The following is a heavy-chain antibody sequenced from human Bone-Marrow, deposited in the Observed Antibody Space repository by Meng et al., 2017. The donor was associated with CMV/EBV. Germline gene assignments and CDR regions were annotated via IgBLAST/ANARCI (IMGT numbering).Heavy chain of an antibody. Sequence: GSFSGYYWSWIRQPPGKGLEWIGEINHSGSTNYNPSLKSRVTISVDTSKNQFSLKLSSVTAADTAVYYCARGSFSGYDFWSGSWFDPWGQGTLVTVSS. V-gene: IGHV4-34*01. J-gene: IGHJ5*02. CDR3: ARGSFSGYDFWSGSWFDP. CDR2: INHSGST. D-gene: IGHD3-3*01. CDR1: GSFSGYY.